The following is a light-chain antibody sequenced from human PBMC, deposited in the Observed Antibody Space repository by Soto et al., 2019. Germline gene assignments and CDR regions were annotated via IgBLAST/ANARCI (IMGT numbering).Light chain of an antibody. CDR1: QSISNW. CDR2: MAS. J-gene: IGKJ1*01. V-gene: IGKV1-5*03. CDR3: QQYKSFPWT. Sequence: DIQMTQSPSTLSASVGDRVTITCRASQSISNWLAWYQQKPGKAPKLLIYMASTLETGVPSRFSGSGSGAKFTLTISSLQPEDFATYYCQQYKSFPWTFGQGAKVEI.